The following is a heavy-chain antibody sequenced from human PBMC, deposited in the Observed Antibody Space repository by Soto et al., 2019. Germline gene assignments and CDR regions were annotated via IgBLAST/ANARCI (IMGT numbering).Heavy chain of an antibody. CDR2: IYYSGST. J-gene: IGHJ4*02. CDR3: ARHIGFQFDD. D-gene: IGHD2-15*01. CDR1: GGSISSSSYY. Sequence: QLQLQESGPGLVKPSETLSLTCTVSGGSISSSSYYWGWIRQPPGKGLEWIGSIYYSGSTYYNPSLKSRGTISVDTSKNQFSLKLSSVTAADTAVYYCARHIGFQFDDWGQGTLVTVSS. V-gene: IGHV4-39*01.